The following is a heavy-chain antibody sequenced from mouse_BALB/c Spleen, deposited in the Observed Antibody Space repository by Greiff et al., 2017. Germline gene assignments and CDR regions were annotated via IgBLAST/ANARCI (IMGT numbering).Heavy chain of an antibody. Sequence: QVHVKQSGAELVKPGASVKLSCKASGYTFTSYYMYWVKQRPGQGLEWIGEINPSNGGTNFNEKFKSKATLTVDKSSSTAYMQLSSLTSEDSAVYYCTRNYYGSSFAYWGQGTLVTVSA. CDR2: INPSNGGT. CDR3: TRNYYGSSFAY. J-gene: IGHJ3*01. V-gene: IGHV1S81*02. D-gene: IGHD1-1*01. CDR1: GYTFTSYY.